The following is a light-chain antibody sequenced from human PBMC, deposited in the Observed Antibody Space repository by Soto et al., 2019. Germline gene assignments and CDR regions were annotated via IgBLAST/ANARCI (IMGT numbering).Light chain of an antibody. V-gene: IGKV3-20*01. Sequence: EVVLTQSPATLSLSPGERGTLSCRASQIVSTSLNWYQQKPGQAPRLLIYDASYRATGIPARFSGSGSGTDFTLTISRLEPEDFAVYYCQQYVRSPWTFGQGTKVDIK. J-gene: IGKJ1*01. CDR2: DAS. CDR1: QIVSTS. CDR3: QQYVRSPWT.